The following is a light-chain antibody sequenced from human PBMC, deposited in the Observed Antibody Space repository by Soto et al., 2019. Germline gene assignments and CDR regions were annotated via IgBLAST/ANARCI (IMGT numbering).Light chain of an antibody. CDR1: SSDIGNYNS. J-gene: IGLJ3*02. CDR3: SSYTHINSRV. V-gene: IGLV2-14*01. Sequence: QSALTQPASVSGSPGQSITISCTGTSSDIGNYNSVSWYQQHPGKAPELMIYEVSNRPSGVSNRFSGSKSGNTASLTISGLQSEDEADYYCSSYTHINSRVFGGGTKLTVL. CDR2: EVS.